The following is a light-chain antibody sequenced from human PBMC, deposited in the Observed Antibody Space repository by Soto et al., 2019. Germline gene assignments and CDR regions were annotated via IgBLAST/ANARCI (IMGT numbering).Light chain of an antibody. CDR3: SSYTSINTYVV. J-gene: IGLJ2*01. Sequence: QSALTQPASVSGSPGQSITISCTGTSSDIGGYNYVSWYQQHPGKAPKLMIYEVSNRPSGVSYRFSGSKSGNTASLTISGLQAEDEADYYCSSYTSINTYVVFGGGTKVTVL. V-gene: IGLV2-14*01. CDR2: EVS. CDR1: SSDIGGYNY.